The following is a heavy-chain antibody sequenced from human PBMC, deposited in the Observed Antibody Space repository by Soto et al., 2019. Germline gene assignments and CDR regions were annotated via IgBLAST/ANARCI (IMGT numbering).Heavy chain of an antibody. D-gene: IGHD6-19*01. V-gene: IGHV3-30*18. Sequence: QVQLVESGGCVVQPGRSLRLLCEGSGFTFSRYGMHWVRQAPGMGLEWVAVVSHDGLAQYYGDSVKGRFTISRDNSQNTLYLQMNNLRTEDTAIYYCAKETIAVGGPNYFDYWGQGTLVTVSS. J-gene: IGHJ4*02. CDR3: AKETIAVGGPNYFDY. CDR1: GFTFSRYG. CDR2: VSHDGLAQ.